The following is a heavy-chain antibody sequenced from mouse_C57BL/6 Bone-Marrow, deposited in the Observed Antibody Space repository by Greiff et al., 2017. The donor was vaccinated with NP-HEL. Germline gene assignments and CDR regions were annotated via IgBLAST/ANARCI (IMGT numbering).Heavy chain of an antibody. CDR3: ARAAYYYGSSYCFDY. V-gene: IGHV1-82*01. CDR1: GYAFSSSW. CDR2: IYPGDGDT. D-gene: IGHD1-1*01. Sequence: QVQLQQSGPELVKPGASVKISCKASGYAFSSSWMNWVKQRPGKGLEWIGRIYPGDGDTNYNGKFKGKATLTADKSSSTAYMQLSSLTSEDSAVYFCARAAYYYGSSYCFDYWGQGTTLTGSS. J-gene: IGHJ2*01.